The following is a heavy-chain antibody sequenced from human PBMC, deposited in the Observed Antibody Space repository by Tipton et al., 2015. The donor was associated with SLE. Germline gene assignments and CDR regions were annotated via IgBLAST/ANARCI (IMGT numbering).Heavy chain of an antibody. Sequence: TLSLTCTVSGGSISSGSYYWSWIRQPAGKGLEWIGRLYSSGPTYYNPSLKSRVTMSVDSAKNHFSLKLTSVTAADTAVYYCARDDGYNSGRGFDYWGQGTLVTVSS. J-gene: IGHJ4*02. CDR3: ARDDGYNSGRGFDY. D-gene: IGHD6-19*01. CDR1: GGSISSGSYY. V-gene: IGHV4-61*02. CDR2: LYSSGPT.